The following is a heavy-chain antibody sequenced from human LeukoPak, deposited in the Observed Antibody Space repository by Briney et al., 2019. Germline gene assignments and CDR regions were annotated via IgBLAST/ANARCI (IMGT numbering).Heavy chain of an antibody. V-gene: IGHV1-3*01. D-gene: IGHD5-12*01. CDR2: INAGNGNT. J-gene: IGHJ5*02. CDR1: GYTFTSYA. Sequence: ASVKVSCKASGYTFTSYAMHWVRQAPGQRLEWMGWINAGNGNTKYSQKFQGGVTITRDTSASTAYMELSSLRSEDTAVYYCARGERGYSGCDYYNWFDPWGQGTLVTVSS. CDR3: ARGERGYSGCDYYNWFDP.